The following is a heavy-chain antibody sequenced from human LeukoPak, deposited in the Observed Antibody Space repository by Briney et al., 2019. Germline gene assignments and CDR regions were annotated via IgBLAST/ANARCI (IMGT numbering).Heavy chain of an antibody. V-gene: IGHV3-73*01. D-gene: IGHD1-26*01. CDR3: TRDSGTYNWFNP. CDR2: IDKKDKGYATAT. CDR1: GFTFSGSA. J-gene: IGHJ5*02. Sequence: SGGSVKLSCAASGFTFSGSAIHWVGQSSGKGLEWVGQIDKKDKGYATATAYAASVKGRFTISRDDSINTAYLQMKSLKTEDTALYYCTRDSGTYNWFNPWAQETLVTVSS.